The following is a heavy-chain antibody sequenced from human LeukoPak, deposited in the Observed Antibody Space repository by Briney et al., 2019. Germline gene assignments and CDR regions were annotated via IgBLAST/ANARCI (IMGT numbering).Heavy chain of an antibody. V-gene: IGHV3-30*04. CDR1: GFTFSSYA. CDR3: VRVNTYYYDSSPS. D-gene: IGHD3-22*01. J-gene: IGHJ4*02. CDR2: ISYDGSNK. Sequence: QAGGSLRLSCAASGFTFSSYAMHWVRQAPGKGLEWVAVISYDGSNKYYADSVKGRFTISRDNSKNTLYLQMNSLRAEDTAVYYCVRVNTYYYDSSPSWGQGTLVTVSS.